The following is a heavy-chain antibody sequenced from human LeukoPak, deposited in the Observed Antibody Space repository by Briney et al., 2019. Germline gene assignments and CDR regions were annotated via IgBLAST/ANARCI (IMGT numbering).Heavy chain of an antibody. J-gene: IGHJ3*02. CDR2: VNPKTGNP. Sequence: ASVKVSCKASGYTFIGFTLNWMRQAPGQGLEWMGRVNPKTGNPTYAQDFMGRLVFSVDTSATTAYMQISSLRADDTGLYFCARGDVTLPSAVIDGGFDIWGQGTMVTVS. CDR1: GYTFIGFT. D-gene: IGHD2-2*01. CDR3: ARGDVTLPSAVIDGGFDI. V-gene: IGHV7-4-1*02.